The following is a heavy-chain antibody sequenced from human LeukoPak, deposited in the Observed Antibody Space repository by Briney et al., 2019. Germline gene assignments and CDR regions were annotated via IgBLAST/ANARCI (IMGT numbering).Heavy chain of an antibody. Sequence: SQTLSLTCTVSGGSISSGDYYWSWIRQPPGKGLEWIGYIYHSGSTYYNPSLKSRVTISVDRSKNQFSLKLSSVTAADTAVYYCAREVGATGYCGMDVWGQGTTVTVSS. V-gene: IGHV4-30-2*01. CDR3: AREVGATGYCGMDV. CDR1: GGSISSGDYY. J-gene: IGHJ6*02. CDR2: IYHSGST. D-gene: IGHD1-26*01.